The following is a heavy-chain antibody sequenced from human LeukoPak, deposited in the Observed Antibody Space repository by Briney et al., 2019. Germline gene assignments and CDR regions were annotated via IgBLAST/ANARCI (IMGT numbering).Heavy chain of an antibody. J-gene: IGHJ5*02. CDR1: GFIFSSWW. CDR3: ARVPFTVTAQYWFDP. CDR2: INTDGSYI. V-gene: IGHV3-74*01. Sequence: PGGSLRLSCAASGFIFSSWWMIWFRRLPGKGLVSVSHINTDGSYIRYADSVKGRFTISRDNAKNTLYLQMNSLRAEDTALYYCARVPFTVTAQYWFDPWGQGTLVTVSS. D-gene: IGHD4-17*01.